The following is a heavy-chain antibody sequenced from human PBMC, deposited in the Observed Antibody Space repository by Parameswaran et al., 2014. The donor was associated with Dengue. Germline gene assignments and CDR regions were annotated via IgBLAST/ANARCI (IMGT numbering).Heavy chain of an antibody. D-gene: IGHD3-3*02. V-gene: IGHV3-11*01. CDR2: ISSSGSTI. CDR3: ARRRHFLGGRYFDY. Sequence: VRQMPGKGLEWVSYISSSGSTIYYADSVKGRFTISRDNAKNSLYLQMNSLRAEDTAVYYCARRRHFLGGRYFDYWGQGTLVTVSS. J-gene: IGHJ4*02.